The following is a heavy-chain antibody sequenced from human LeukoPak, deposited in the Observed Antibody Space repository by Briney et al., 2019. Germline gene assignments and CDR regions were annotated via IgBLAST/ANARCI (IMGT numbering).Heavy chain of an antibody. CDR1: GFTFDDYG. V-gene: IGHV3-20*04. J-gene: IGHJ6*03. D-gene: IGHD4-23*01. CDR2: INWNGGST. Sequence: PGGSLRLSCAAAGFTFDDYGMSWVRQAPGKGLEWVSGINWNGGSTGYVDSVKGRFTVSRDNAKNSLYLEMNSLRAEDTALYYCARESGKYSPSYYLYYMDVWGKGTTVTVSS. CDR3: ARESGKYSPSYYLYYMDV.